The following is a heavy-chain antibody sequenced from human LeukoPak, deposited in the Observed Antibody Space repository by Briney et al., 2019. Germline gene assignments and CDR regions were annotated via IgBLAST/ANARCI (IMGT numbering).Heavy chain of an antibody. CDR1: GFTFNNYG. V-gene: IGHV3-23*01. Sequence: GGSQRLSCAASGFTFNNYGMSWLRQAPGKGLEWVSAISGTGSNTYYADSVKGRFTISRDNSKNTLYLQMNSLRAEDTAVYYCAKKYNWNDYYFDYWGQGTLVTVSS. D-gene: IGHD1-20*01. J-gene: IGHJ4*02. CDR3: AKKYNWNDYYFDY. CDR2: ISGTGSNT.